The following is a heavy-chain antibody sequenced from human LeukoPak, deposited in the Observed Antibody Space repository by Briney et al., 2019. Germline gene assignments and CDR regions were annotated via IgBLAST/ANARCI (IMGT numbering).Heavy chain of an antibody. Sequence: SETLSLTCTVSGGSISSYYWSWIRQPPGKGLEWIGYIYYSGSTNYNHSLKSRVTISVDTSKNQFSLKLSSVTAADTAVYYCARVIVGATTYYFDYWGQGTLVTVSS. CDR3: ARVIVGATTYYFDY. J-gene: IGHJ4*02. D-gene: IGHD1-26*01. CDR1: GGSISSYY. V-gene: IGHV4-59*01. CDR2: IYYSGST.